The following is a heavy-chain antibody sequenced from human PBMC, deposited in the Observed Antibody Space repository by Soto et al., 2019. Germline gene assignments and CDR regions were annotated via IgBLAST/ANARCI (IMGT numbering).Heavy chain of an antibody. V-gene: IGHV4-30-2*01. Sequence: KTSETLSLTCAVSGGSISSGGYSWSWIRQPPGKGLEWIGYIYHSGSTYYNPSLKSRVTISVDRSKNQFSLKLSSVTAADTAVYYCARGPKPYSSSSHYYYYYGMDVWGQGTTVTVSS. CDR2: IYHSGST. D-gene: IGHD6-6*01. J-gene: IGHJ6*02. CDR3: ARGPKPYSSSSHYYYYYGMDV. CDR1: GGSISSGGYS.